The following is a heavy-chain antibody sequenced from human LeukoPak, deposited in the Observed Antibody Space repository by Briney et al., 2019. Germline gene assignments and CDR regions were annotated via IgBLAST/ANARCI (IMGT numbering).Heavy chain of an antibody. CDR3: ARDKFAVYYDSSGYYADY. V-gene: IGHV1-69*01. CDR2: IIPIFGTA. Sequence: GSSVKVSCKASGGTFSSYAISWVRQAPGQGLEWMGGIIPIFGTANYAQKFQGRVTITADESTSTAYMELSSLRSEDTAVYYCARDKFAVYYDSSGYYADYWGQGTLVTVSS. J-gene: IGHJ4*02. D-gene: IGHD3-22*01. CDR1: GGTFSSYA.